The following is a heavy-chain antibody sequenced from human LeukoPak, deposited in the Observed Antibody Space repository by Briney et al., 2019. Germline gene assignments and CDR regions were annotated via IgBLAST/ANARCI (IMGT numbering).Heavy chain of an antibody. J-gene: IGHJ4*02. V-gene: IGHV4-34*01. CDR1: GGSITIYY. CDR3: ARGQYSSGWYQY. Sequence: SETLSLTCTVSGGSITIYYWSWIRQPPGKGLEWIGEINHSGSTNYNPSLKSRVTISEDTSKNQFSLKLSSVTAADTAVYYCARGQYSSGWYQYWGQGTLVTVSS. CDR2: INHSGST. D-gene: IGHD6-19*01.